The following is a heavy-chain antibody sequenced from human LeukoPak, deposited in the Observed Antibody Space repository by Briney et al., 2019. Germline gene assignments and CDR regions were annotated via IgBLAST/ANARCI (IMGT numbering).Heavy chain of an antibody. CDR3: ARAHYARTDDASDI. CDR1: GGSISSYY. CDR2: IYYSGST. V-gene: IGHV4-59*01. J-gene: IGHJ3*02. D-gene: IGHD3-16*01. Sequence: SETLSLTCTVSGGSISSYYWSWIRQPPGKGLEWIGYIYYSGSTNYNPSLKSRVTISVDTSKNQFSLKLSSVTAADTAVYYCARAHYARTDDASDIWGQGTMVTVSS.